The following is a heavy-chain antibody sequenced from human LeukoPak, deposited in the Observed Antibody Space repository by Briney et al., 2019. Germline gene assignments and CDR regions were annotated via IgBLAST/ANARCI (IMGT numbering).Heavy chain of an antibody. D-gene: IGHD3-10*01. V-gene: IGHV3-23*01. CDR3: ATQSPDYSIGPSYGSFNI. CDR1: GFTFSNHA. CDR2: IGASDGKT. Sequence: GGSLRLSCGASGFTFSNHAMSWVRQAPGKGLEWVSSIGASDGKTYYADSVKGRFTISRDNSRNTMILQVNSLRDEDAALYYCATQSPDYSIGPSYGSFNIWGQGTVVTVSS. J-gene: IGHJ3*02.